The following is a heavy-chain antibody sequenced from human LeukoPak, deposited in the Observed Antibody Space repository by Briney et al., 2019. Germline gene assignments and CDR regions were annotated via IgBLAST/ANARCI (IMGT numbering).Heavy chain of an antibody. Sequence: PGGSLRLSCAASGFTFSSYSMNWVRQAPGKGLEWVSSISTSSSYIYYADSVKGRFTISRDNAKKSLYLQMNSLRADDTAVYYCARAPNWNFRNWFDPWGQGTLVTVSS. CDR1: GFTFSSYS. CDR2: ISTSSSYI. V-gene: IGHV3-21*01. J-gene: IGHJ5*02. D-gene: IGHD1-7*01. CDR3: ARAPNWNFRNWFDP.